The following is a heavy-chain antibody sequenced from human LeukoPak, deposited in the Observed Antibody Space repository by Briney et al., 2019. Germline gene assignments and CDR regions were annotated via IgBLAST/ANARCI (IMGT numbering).Heavy chain of an antibody. V-gene: IGHV4-4*07. Sequence: SETLSLTCTVSGGSISSYYWSWIRQPAGKGLEWIGRIYTSGSTNYNPSLKSRVTMSVDTSKNQFSLKLSSVTAADTAVYYCARDSLLWYSSSWPMGYNWFDPWGQGTLVTVSS. CDR1: GGSISSYY. J-gene: IGHJ5*02. CDR3: ARDSLLWYSSSWPMGYNWFDP. CDR2: IYTSGST. D-gene: IGHD6-13*01.